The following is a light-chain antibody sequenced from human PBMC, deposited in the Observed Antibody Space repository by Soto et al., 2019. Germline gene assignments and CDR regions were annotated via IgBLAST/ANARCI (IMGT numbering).Light chain of an antibody. CDR1: SSDVGAYIY. CDR3: SSYSDSDTKV. V-gene: IGLV2-14*03. Sequence: QSALTQPASVSGSPGQSITISCGGTSSDVGAYIYVSWYQQFPGKAPKLIIYEVNNRPSGVSDRFSGSKSDTTAYLTISGLQAEDEADYYCSSYSDSDTKVFGTGTKLPS. CDR2: EVN. J-gene: IGLJ1*01.